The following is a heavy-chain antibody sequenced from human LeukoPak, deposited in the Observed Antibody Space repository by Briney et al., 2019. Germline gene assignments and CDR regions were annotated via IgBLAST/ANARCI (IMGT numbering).Heavy chain of an antibody. Sequence: GGSLRLSCEASGFTFSSYRMHWVRQAPGKGLVWVSRISNDGTTTTYADSVKGRFTISRDNAKNTLYLQMNSLRVEDTAIYYCAKMTAPAYWGQGTLVTVSS. CDR3: AKMTAPAY. CDR1: GFTFSSYR. D-gene: IGHD5-18*01. J-gene: IGHJ4*02. CDR2: ISNDGTTT. V-gene: IGHV3-74*01.